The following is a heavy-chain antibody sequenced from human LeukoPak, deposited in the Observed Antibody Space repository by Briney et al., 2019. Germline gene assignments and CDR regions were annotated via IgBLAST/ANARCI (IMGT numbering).Heavy chain of an antibody. V-gene: IGHV3-64D*08. J-gene: IGHJ3*02. Sequence: GGSLRLSCSASGFTFSSYALHWVRQAPGKGLEYVSGINNSGGNTQYADSVTGRLTISRDNSKNILYLHMSSPKTQDTTVYYCLQPMVTFGGLIRTDAFDIWGQGTMVIVSS. CDR2: INNSGGNT. CDR1: GFTFSSYA. CDR3: LQPMVTFGGLIRTDAFDI. D-gene: IGHD3-16*01.